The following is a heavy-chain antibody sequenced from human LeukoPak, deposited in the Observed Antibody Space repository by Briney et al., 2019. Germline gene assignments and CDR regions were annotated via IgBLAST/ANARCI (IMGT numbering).Heavy chain of an antibody. Sequence: GGSLRLSCESSGFTLSSFAMSWVRQAPGKGLEWVSSITNTGGTTYYADSVKGRFTISRDNSKNTLYLQMNSLRDGDTAVYYCAGDKRSKYFEYWGQGTLVIVSS. CDR3: AGDKRSKYFEY. J-gene: IGHJ4*02. CDR1: GFTLSSFA. D-gene: IGHD3-10*01. V-gene: IGHV3-23*01. CDR2: ITNTGGTT.